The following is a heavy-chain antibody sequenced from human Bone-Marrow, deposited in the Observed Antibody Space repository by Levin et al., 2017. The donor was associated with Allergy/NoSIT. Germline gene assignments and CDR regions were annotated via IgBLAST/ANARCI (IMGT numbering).Heavy chain of an antibody. CDR3: ARDGPADDGFMNY. V-gene: IGHV3-30-3*01. Sequence: GGSLRLSCAASGFTFSSYAMHWVRQAPGKGLEWVAVISYDGSNKYYADSVKGRFTISRDNSKNTLYLQMNSLRAEDTAVYYCARDGPADDGFMNYWGQGTLVTVSS. J-gene: IGHJ4*02. CDR2: ISYDGSNK. CDR1: GFTFSSYA. D-gene: IGHD3-16*01.